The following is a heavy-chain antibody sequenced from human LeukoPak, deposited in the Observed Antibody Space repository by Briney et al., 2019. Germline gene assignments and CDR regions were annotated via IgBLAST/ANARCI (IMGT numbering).Heavy chain of an antibody. CDR1: GFTFSSYS. CDR3: ARASIGDIVVVPPNY. Sequence: GVSLILSCVASGFTFSSYSMKWVPYAPGNWQERVSSISSSSSYLYYADSVKGRFAISRDIAMNFLSLHMNSQSAEDISVYYCARASIGDIVVVPPNYWGQGTLVTVSS. V-gene: IGHV3-21*01. CDR2: ISSSSSYL. D-gene: IGHD2-2*01. J-gene: IGHJ4*02.